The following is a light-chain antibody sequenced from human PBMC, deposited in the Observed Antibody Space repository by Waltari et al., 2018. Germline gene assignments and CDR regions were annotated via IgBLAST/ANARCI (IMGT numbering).Light chain of an antibody. CDR3: QTGGHGTWV. V-gene: IGLV4-69*01. Sequence: QLVLTQSPSASASLGASVKLNCTLSSGQSSNIIAWPQQPPEKGPRYLMKVNSDGSHSKGDEIPDRFSGSSSGAERYLTISSLQSEDEADYYCQTGGHGTWVFGGGTKLTVL. J-gene: IGLJ3*02. CDR1: SGQSSNI. CDR2: VNSDGSH.